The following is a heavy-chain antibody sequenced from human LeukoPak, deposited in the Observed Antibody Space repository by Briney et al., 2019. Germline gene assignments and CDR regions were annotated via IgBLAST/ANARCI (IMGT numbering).Heavy chain of an antibody. CDR2: ISAYNGNT. D-gene: IGHD2-2*01. V-gene: IGHV1-18*01. CDR3: ARSGYCSSTSCYSHIYYYYGMDV. CDR1: GYTFTSYG. J-gene: IGHJ6*02. Sequence: ASVKVSCKASGYTFTSYGISWVRQAPGQGLEWMGWISAYNGNTHYAQKLQGRVTMTTDTSTSTAYMELRSLRSDDTAVYYCARSGYCSSTSCYSHIYYYYGMDVWGQGTTVTVFS.